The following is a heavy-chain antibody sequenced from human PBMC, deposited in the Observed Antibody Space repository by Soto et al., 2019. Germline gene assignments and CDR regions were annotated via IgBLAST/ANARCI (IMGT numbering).Heavy chain of an antibody. CDR1: GFIFSSYG. D-gene: IGHD3-9*01. Sequence: QVHLVESGGGVVQPGRSLRLSCAASGFIFSSYGMHWVRQAPGKGLEWVAVISYDGSDKYFTDSVKGRFTISRDNSKNTLYLQMDSLRAEDTAVYYCSKNRVFYVILTGQYEIGYHGMDVWGQGTTVTVSS. CDR3: SKNRVFYVILTGQYEIGYHGMDV. V-gene: IGHV3-30*18. J-gene: IGHJ6*02. CDR2: ISYDGSDK.